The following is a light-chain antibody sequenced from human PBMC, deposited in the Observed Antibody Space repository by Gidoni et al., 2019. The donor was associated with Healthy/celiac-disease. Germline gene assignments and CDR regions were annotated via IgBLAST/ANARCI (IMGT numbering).Light chain of an antibody. CDR1: QSVSSN. CDR2: GAS. CDR3: QQYNNWPLYT. Sequence: EILMTQSPATLSVSPGERATLSCRASQSVSSNLAWYQQKPGQAPRLLIYGASTRATGIPARFSGSGSGTEFTLTISSLQYEDFAVYYCQQYNNWPLYTFGQGTKLEIK. V-gene: IGKV3-15*01. J-gene: IGKJ2*01.